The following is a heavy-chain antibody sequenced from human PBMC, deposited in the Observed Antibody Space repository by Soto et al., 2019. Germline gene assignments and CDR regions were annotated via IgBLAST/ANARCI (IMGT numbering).Heavy chain of an antibody. J-gene: IGHJ3*01. Sequence: ASVKVSRKASGYTFFKYFIHWVRQAPGQGLEWIGIINPSRGSATYGPIFQGRVSLTTDMPTSTVYMELSSLRSEDTAIYYCARPLIGNTIDLWGQGTSVTVSS. D-gene: IGHD1-7*01. CDR1: GYTFFKYF. CDR2: INPSRGSA. CDR3: ARPLIGNTIDL. V-gene: IGHV1-46*01.